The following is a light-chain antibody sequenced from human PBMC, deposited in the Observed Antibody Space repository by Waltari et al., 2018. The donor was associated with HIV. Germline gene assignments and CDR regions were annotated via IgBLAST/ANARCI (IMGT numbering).Light chain of an antibody. J-gene: IGLJ2*01. CDR2: DVS. V-gene: IGLV2-23*02. Sequence: QSALTQPASASGSPGQSLTLSCTGTSSDVGSYNFVSWYQQNPGKAPKLTIYDVSKRPSGVSNRFSGSRSGNSASLTISGLQAEDEADYYCCSYAGSSTLVFGGGTKLTVL. CDR3: CSYAGSSTLV. CDR1: SSDVGSYNF.